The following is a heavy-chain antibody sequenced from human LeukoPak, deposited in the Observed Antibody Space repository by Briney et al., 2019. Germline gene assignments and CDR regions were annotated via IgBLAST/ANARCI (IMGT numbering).Heavy chain of an antibody. Sequence: GGSLRLSCVASGFTFSNYAMNWVRQAPGKGLEWVSAISGSGGSTYYADSVKGRFTISRDNSKNTLYLQMNSLRAEDTAVYYCAKDTTRFDYWGQGTLVTVSS. CDR1: GFTFSNYA. D-gene: IGHD1-14*01. V-gene: IGHV3-23*01. J-gene: IGHJ4*02. CDR2: ISGSGGST. CDR3: AKDTTRFDY.